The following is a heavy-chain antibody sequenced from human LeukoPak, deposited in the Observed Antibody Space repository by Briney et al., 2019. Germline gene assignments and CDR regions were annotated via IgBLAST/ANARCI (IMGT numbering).Heavy chain of an antibody. D-gene: IGHD5-12*01. CDR3: ARVLKTRKYSGYDYYYFDY. Sequence: GGSLRLSCAASGFTFSSYAMSWVRQAPGKGLEWVSSISSSSSYIYYADSVKGRFTISRDNAKNSLYLQMNSLRAEDTAVYYCARVLKTRKYSGYDYYYFDYWGQGTLVTVSS. CDR1: GFTFSSYA. CDR2: ISSSSSYI. J-gene: IGHJ4*02. V-gene: IGHV3-21*01.